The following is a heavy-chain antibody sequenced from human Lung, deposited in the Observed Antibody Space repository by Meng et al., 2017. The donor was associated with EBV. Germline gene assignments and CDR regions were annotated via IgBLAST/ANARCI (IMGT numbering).Heavy chain of an antibody. CDR1: GDSISSDIW. Sequence: QWSGPGLVKPSVTLSLTCTVSGDSISSDIWWSWVRQPPGKGLEWIGEVYHRGDTNYNPSLKSRVVISVDRSKNQFSLNLSSVTAADTAVYYCGRDQGRQLINHWGQGTLVTVSS. V-gene: IGHV4-4*02. CDR3: GRDQGRQLINH. J-gene: IGHJ4*02. D-gene: IGHD1-1*01. CDR2: VYHRGDT.